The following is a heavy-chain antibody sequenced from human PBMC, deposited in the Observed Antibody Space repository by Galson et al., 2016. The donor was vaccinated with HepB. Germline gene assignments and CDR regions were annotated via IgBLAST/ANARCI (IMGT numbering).Heavy chain of an antibody. CDR2: IYSGGST. CDR3: ATPITEYSSTWYGSFDY. Sequence: SLRLSCAASGSTVSSNYMSWVRQAPGKGLEWVSVIYSGGSTYYADSVKGRFTISRDNSKNTLYHQMSSLRTEDTAVYYCATPITEYSSTWYGSFDYWGQGTLVTVSS. D-gene: IGHD6-13*01. CDR1: GSTVSSNY. J-gene: IGHJ4*02. V-gene: IGHV3-53*01.